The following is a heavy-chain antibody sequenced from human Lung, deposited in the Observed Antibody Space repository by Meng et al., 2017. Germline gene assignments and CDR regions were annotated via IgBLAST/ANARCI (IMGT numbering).Heavy chain of an antibody. Sequence: QGLRVQFPPLVKNTQAPANMSSYSSGYLSAAYGIDWWRHPPGERPEGMGRIDPKDDHTRYGQNLKSRVTMTRDTSISPVDMKMTGLRSDDTAVYYCARDKDIAAAGTRFGDYWGQGTLVTVSS. CDR1: GYLSAAYG. D-gene: IGHD6-13*01. V-gene: IGHV1-2*06. CDR3: ARDKDIAAAGTRFGDY. CDR2: IDPKDDHT. J-gene: IGHJ4*02.